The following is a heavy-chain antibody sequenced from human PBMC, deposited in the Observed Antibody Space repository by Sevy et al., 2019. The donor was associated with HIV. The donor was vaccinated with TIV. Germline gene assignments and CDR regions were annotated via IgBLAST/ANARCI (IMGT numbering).Heavy chain of an antibody. J-gene: IGHJ6*02. D-gene: IGHD2-2*01. Sequence: GGSLRLSCAASGFTFSSYWMSWVRQAPGKGLEWVANIKKDGSEKYYVDSVKGRVTISSDNAKNSLYLQMNSLRVEDTAMYYCARDCSSTNCLWGLDVWGQGTTVTVSS. CDR1: GFTFSSYW. CDR2: IKKDGSEK. CDR3: ARDCSSTNCLWGLDV. V-gene: IGHV3-7*03.